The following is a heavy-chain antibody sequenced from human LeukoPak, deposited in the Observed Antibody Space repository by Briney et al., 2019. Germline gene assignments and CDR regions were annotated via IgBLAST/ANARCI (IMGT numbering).Heavy chain of an antibody. V-gene: IGHV3-23*01. Sequence: GGSLRLSRAASGFSFNSHGMSWVRQAPGKGLEWVSGIIGGAGSTYYADSVRGRFTISGDNSKNTLYLQMNSLRADDTAVYYCAHGTMYQLDSWGQGTLVTVSS. CDR1: GFSFNSHG. CDR3: AHGTMYQLDS. D-gene: IGHD2-2*01. J-gene: IGHJ4*02. CDR2: IIGGAGST.